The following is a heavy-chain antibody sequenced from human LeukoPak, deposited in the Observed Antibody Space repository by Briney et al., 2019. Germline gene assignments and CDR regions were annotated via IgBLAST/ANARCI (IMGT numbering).Heavy chain of an antibody. CDR2: IYHSGST. D-gene: IGHD2/OR15-2a*01. CDR3: ARTLEYSASAVRY. J-gene: IGHJ4*02. Sequence: SGTLSLTCAVSGGSISSSNWWSWVRQPPVKGLEWIGEIYHSGSTNYNPSLKSRVTISVDTSKNQFSLKLSSVTAADTAVYYCARTLEYSASAVRYWGQGTLVTVSS. V-gene: IGHV4-4*02. CDR1: GGSISSSNW.